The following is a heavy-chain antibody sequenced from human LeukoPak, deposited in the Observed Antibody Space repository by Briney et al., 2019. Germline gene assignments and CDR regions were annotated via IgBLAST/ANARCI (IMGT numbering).Heavy chain of an antibody. CDR1: GFTFSSYA. Sequence: PGGSLRLSCAASGFTFSSYAMSWVRQAPGKGLEWVSAISGSGGSTYYADSVKGRFTISRDNSKNTLYLRMNSLRAEDTAVYYCARTGLQKLLGPGFDYWGQGTLVTVSS. D-gene: IGHD2-2*01. V-gene: IGHV3-23*01. CDR2: ISGSGGST. J-gene: IGHJ4*02. CDR3: ARTGLQKLLGPGFDY.